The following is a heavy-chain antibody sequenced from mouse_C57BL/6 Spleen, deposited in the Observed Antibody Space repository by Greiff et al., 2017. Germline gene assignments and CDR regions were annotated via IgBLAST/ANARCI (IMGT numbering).Heavy chain of an antibody. Sequence: DVKLVESGGGLVKPGGSLKLSCAASGFTFSSYAMSWVRQTPEKRLEWVATISDGGSYTYYPDNVKGRFTISRDNAKNNLYLQMSHLKSEDTAMYYCARESGSSSYFDYWGQGTTLTVSS. D-gene: IGHD1-1*01. J-gene: IGHJ2*01. CDR1: GFTFSSYA. CDR3: ARESGSSSYFDY. V-gene: IGHV5-4*01. CDR2: ISDGGSYT.